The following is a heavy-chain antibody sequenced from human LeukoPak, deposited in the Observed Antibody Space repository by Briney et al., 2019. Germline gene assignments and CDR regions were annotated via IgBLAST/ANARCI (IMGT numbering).Heavy chain of an antibody. D-gene: IGHD6-13*01. Sequence: GGSLRLSCAASGFTFSGYSMNWVRQAPGKGLEWVSSISSSSSYIYYADSVKGRFTISRDNAKNSLYLQMNSLRAEHTAVYYCAREGQQLALDYWGQGTLVTVSS. J-gene: IGHJ4*02. V-gene: IGHV3-21*01. CDR2: ISSSSSYI. CDR1: GFTFSGYS. CDR3: AREGQQLALDY.